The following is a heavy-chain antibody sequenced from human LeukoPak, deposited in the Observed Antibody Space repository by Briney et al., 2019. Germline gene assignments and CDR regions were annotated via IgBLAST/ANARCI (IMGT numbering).Heavy chain of an antibody. D-gene: IGHD3-10*01. CDR3: ARDVGTMVRGVFDY. V-gene: IGHV1-18*01. CDR2: ISAYNGNT. CDR1: GYTFTSYG. Sequence: ASVTVSCTASGYTFTSYGISWVRQAPGQGLEWMGWISAYNGNTNYAQKLQGRVTMTTDTSTSTAYMELRSLRSDDTAVYYCARDVGTMVRGVFDYWGQGTLVTVSS. J-gene: IGHJ4*02.